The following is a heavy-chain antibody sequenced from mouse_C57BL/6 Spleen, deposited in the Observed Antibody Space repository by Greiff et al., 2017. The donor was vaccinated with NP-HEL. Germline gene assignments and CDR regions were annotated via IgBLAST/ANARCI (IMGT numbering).Heavy chain of an antibody. V-gene: IGHV1-15*01. CDR3: TRMATTLDY. CDR1: GYTFTDYE. CDR2: IDPETGGT. D-gene: IGHD2-3*01. J-gene: IGHJ2*01. Sequence: VKLQESGAELVRPGASVTLSCKASGYTFTDYEMHWVKQTPVHGLEWIGAIDPETGGTAYNQKFKGKAILTADKSSSTAYMELRSLTSEDSTVYYCTRMATTLDYWGQGTTLTVSS.